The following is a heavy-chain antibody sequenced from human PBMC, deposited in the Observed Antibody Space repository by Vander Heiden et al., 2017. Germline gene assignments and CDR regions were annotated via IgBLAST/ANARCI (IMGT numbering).Heavy chain of an antibody. Sequence: EVQLVESGGGLVKPGRSLRLSCTASGFSFGDYAMSWFRQAPGKGLEWVGFTRSKAYGGTTEYAASVKGRFTISRDDSKSIAYLQMNSLKTEDTAVYYCTRTPSTVTGPTDAFDIWGQGTMVTVSS. J-gene: IGHJ3*02. CDR1: GFSFGDYA. CDR3: TRTPSTVTGPTDAFDI. CDR2: TRSKAYGGTT. D-gene: IGHD4-17*01. V-gene: IGHV3-49*05.